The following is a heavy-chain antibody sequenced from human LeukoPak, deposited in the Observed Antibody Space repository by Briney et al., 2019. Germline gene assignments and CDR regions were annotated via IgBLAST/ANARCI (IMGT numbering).Heavy chain of an antibody. CDR1: GYTFTGYY. V-gene: IGHV1-2*02. CDR3: ARAAGDYGDYDYFYYMDV. J-gene: IGHJ6*03. CDR2: INPTSGGT. D-gene: IGHD4-17*01. Sequence: ASVKVSCKASGYTFTGYYMHWVRQAPGQGLEWMGWINPTSGGTKYAQKFQGRVTMTRDTSISTAYMELNTLRSDDTAMYYCARAAGDYGDYDYFYYMDVWGKGTTVTVSS.